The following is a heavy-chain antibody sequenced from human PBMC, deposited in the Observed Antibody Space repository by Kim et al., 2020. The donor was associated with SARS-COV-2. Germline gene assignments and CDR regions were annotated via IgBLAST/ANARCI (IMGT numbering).Heavy chain of an antibody. Sequence: GGSLRLSCAASGFTVSSNYMSWVRQAPGKGLEWVSVIYSGGSTYYADSVKGRFTISRDNSKNTLYLQMNSLRAEDTAVYYCARAPDFFGVVIYWYFDLWGRGTLVTVSS. D-gene: IGHD2-21*01. V-gene: IGHV3-53*01. CDR3: ARAPDFFGVVIYWYFDL. CDR2: IYSGGST. CDR1: GFTVSSNY. J-gene: IGHJ2*01.